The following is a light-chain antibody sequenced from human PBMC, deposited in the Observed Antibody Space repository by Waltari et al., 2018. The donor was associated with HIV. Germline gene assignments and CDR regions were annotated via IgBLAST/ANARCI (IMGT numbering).Light chain of an antibody. V-gene: IGLV2-23*02. Sequence: QTALTQPASVSGSPGQSITISCTGTSSDVGAYNLVSWYQQHPGKAPRLIICDVSERPAGVSNRFTGSKSGNTASLTISGLQAEDEADYYCCSYVSEIVPCVFGGGTKLTVL. J-gene: IGLJ3*02. CDR2: DVS. CDR1: SSDVGAYNL. CDR3: CSYVSEIVPCV.